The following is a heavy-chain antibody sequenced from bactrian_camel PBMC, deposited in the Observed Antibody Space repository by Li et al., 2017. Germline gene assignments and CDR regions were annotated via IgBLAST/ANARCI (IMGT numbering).Heavy chain of an antibody. CDR2: INWSGGKT. D-gene: IGHD5*01. J-gene: IGHJ4*01. V-gene: IGHV3S60*01. CDR1: GLKIGDYT. Sequence: HVQLVESGGGLVQPGGSLRLSCTASGLKIGDYTMGWFRQAPGREREGISCINWSGGKTYYADSVKDRFTISRDSARNTLYLQMNNLRADDTAMYYCAIGLFADFGLGLGTQVTVS.